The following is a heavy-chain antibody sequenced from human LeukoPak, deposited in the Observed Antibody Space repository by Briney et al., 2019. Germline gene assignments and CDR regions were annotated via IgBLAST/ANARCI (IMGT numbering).Heavy chain of an antibody. V-gene: IGHV3-48*01. CDR3: ARDGGYSGYDADC. D-gene: IGHD5-12*01. CDR2: ISDSSAM. CDR1: GFTFSTYS. Sequence: GGSLRLFCAASGFTFSTYSMKWVRQAPGKGLEWVSYISDSSAMYYADSVRGRFTISRENDKNSLFLQMNSLRAEDTAVYYCARDGGYSGYDADCWGQGTLVTVSS. J-gene: IGHJ4*02.